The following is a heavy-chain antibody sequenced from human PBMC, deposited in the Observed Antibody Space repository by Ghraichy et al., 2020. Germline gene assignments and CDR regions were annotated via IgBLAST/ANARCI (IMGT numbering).Heavy chain of an antibody. CDR1: GYSISSGYY. J-gene: IGHJ6*02. CDR3: ARNYYGSGRNGMDV. D-gene: IGHD3-10*01. CDR2: IYHSGST. V-gene: IGHV4-38-2*02. Sequence: SETLSLTCTVSGYSISSGYYWGWIRQPPGKGLEWIGSIYHSGSTYYNPSLKSRVTISVDTSKNQFSLKLSSVTAADTAVYYCARNYYGSGRNGMDVWGQGTTVTVSS.